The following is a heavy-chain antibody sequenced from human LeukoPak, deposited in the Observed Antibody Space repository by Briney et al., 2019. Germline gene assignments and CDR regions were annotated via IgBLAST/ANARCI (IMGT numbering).Heavy chain of an antibody. J-gene: IGHJ3*02. D-gene: IGHD4-23*01. Sequence: GASVKVSCKASGGTFSSYAISWVRQAPGQGLEWMGGIIPIFGTANYAQKFQGRVTITADESTSTAYMELSSLRSEDAAVYYCAREGVGVATVVTPGRAFDIWGQGTMVTVSS. CDR3: AREGVGVATVVTPGRAFDI. V-gene: IGHV1-69*13. CDR1: GGTFSSYA. CDR2: IIPIFGTA.